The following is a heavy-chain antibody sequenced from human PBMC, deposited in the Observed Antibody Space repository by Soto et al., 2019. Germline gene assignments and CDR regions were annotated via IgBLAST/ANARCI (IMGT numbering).Heavy chain of an antibody. CDR2: INPNSGGT. V-gene: IGHV1-2*04. CDR3: ARVSHYYYYGMDV. Sequence: ASVKVSCKASGYAFTGYYVHWVRQAPGQGLEWMGWINPNSGGTNYAQKFQGWVTMTRDTSISTAYMELSRLRSDDTAVYYCARVSHYYYYGMDVWGQGTTVTVSS. J-gene: IGHJ6*02. CDR1: GYAFTGYY.